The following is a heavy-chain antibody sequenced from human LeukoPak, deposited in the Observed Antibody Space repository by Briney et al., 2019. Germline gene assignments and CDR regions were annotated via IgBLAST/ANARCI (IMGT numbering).Heavy chain of an antibody. CDR1: GFTFSSYE. D-gene: IGHD4-23*01. J-gene: IGHJ4*02. V-gene: IGHV3-48*03. CDR2: ISSSGSTI. Sequence: PGGSLRLSCAASGFTFSSYEMNWVRQAPGKGLEWVSYISSSGSTIYYADSVKGRFTISRDNAKNSLYLQMNSLRAEDTAVYYCARVLHYYGGNNPPFDYWGQGTLVTVSS. CDR3: ARVLHYYGGNNPPFDY.